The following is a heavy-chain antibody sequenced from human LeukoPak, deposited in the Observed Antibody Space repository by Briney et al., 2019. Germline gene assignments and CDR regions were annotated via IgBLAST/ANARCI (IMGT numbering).Heavy chain of an antibody. Sequence: GGSLRLSCAASGFTFSSYSMNWVRQAPGKGLEWVSSISSSSSYIYYADSVKGRFTISRDNAKNSLYLQMNSLRAEDTAVYYCAAKGNGYTGTYVFAHWGRGTLVTVSS. D-gene: IGHD5-12*01. CDR2: ISSSSSYI. V-gene: IGHV3-21*01. J-gene: IGHJ4*02. CDR1: GFTFSSYS. CDR3: AAKGNGYTGTYVFAH.